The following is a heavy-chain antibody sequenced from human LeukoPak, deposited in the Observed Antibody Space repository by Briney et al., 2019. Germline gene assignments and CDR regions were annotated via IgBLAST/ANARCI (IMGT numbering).Heavy chain of an antibody. CDR1: GFTFSSDA. Sequence: GGSLRLSCAASGFTFSSDAMHWVRQAPGKGLEWVAVISYDGSNKYYADSVKGRFTISRDNSKNTLYLQMNSLRAEDTAVYYCARVRYSYGYIEAFDIWGQGTMVTVSS. CDR2: ISYDGSNK. D-gene: IGHD5-18*01. V-gene: IGHV3-30*04. CDR3: ARVRYSYGYIEAFDI. J-gene: IGHJ3*02.